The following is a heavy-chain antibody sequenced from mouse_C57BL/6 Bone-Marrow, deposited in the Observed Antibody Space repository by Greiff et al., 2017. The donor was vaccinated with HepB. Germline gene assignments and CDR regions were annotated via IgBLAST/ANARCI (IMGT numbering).Heavy chain of an antibody. Sequence: EVKLMESGGGLVKPGGSLKLSCAASGFTFSSYAMSWVRQTPEKRLEWVATISDGGSYTYYPDNVKGRFTISRDNAKNNLYLQMSHLKSEDTAMYYCARDLGLLLRFDYWGQGTTLTVSS. CDR1: GFTFSSYA. V-gene: IGHV5-4*01. CDR3: ARDLGLLLRFDY. D-gene: IGHD1-1*01. J-gene: IGHJ2*01. CDR2: ISDGGSYT.